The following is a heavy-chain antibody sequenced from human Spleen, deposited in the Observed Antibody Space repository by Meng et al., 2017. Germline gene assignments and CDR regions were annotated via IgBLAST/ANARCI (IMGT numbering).Heavy chain of an antibody. CDR1: GGSFSDYY. CDR3: ARGPTTMAHDFDY. D-gene: IGHD4-11*01. V-gene: IGHV4-34*01. Sequence: QVHLQQWGAGLLNPSETLSLTCCVSGGSFSDYYWSWIRQPPGKGLEWIGEINHSGSTNYNPSLESRATISVDTSQNNLSLKLSSVTAADSAVYYCARGPTTMAHDFDYWGQGTLVTVSS. CDR2: INHSGST. J-gene: IGHJ4*02.